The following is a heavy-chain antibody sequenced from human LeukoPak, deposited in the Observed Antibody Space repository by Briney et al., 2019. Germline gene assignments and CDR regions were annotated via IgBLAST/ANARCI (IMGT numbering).Heavy chain of an antibody. CDR1: GFTFSSYG. CDR2: INSDGSST. CDR3: ARATMVRGVIIKVYWYFDL. Sequence: GGSLRLSCAASGFTFSSYGMHWVRQAPGKGLVWVSRINSDGSSTNYADSVKGRFTISRDNAKNTLYLQMNSLRAEDTAVYYCARATMVRGVIIKVYWYFDLWGRGTLVTVSS. D-gene: IGHD3-10*01. V-gene: IGHV3-74*01. J-gene: IGHJ2*01.